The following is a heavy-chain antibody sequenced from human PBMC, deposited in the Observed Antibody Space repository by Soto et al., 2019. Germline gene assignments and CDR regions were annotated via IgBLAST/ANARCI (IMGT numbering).Heavy chain of an antibody. D-gene: IGHD3-3*01. CDR3: ARSTYYDFWSGYYTAVGWFDP. Sequence: SETLSLTCTVSGGSISSYHWSWIRQSAGKGLEWIGRIYTSGNTHYNPSLKSRVTVSIDTSKNQFSLKLSSVTAADTAVYYCARSTYYDFWSGYYTAVGWFDPWGQGTIVTVYS. CDR2: IYTSGNT. J-gene: IGHJ5*02. V-gene: IGHV4-4*07. CDR1: GGSISSYH.